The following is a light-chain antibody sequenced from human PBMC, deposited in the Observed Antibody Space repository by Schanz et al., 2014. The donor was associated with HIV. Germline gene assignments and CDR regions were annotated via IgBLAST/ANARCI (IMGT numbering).Light chain of an antibody. CDR2: DAS. V-gene: IGKV1-33*01. Sequence: DIQMTQSPSSLSASVGDRVTITCQASQDISNYLSWFQQKPGKAPKLLMYDASTLNTGVPSRFSGSGSGTDFTLTISSLQPEDFAAYYCQHYDDLPYAFGQGTRVEIK. J-gene: IGKJ5*01. CDR3: QHYDDLPYA. CDR1: QDISNY.